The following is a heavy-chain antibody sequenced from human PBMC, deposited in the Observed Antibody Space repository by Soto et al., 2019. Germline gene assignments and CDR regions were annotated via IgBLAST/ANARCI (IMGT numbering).Heavy chain of an antibody. Sequence: GESLKISCKGSGYSFTSYWISWVRQMPGKGLEWMGRIDPSDSYTNYSPSFQGHVTISADKSISTAYLQWSSLKASDTAMYYCASGSSSSKYYYGMDVWGQGTTATVSS. CDR2: IDPSDSYT. J-gene: IGHJ6*02. V-gene: IGHV5-10-1*01. CDR3: ASGSSSSKYYYGMDV. CDR1: GYSFTSYW. D-gene: IGHD6-6*01.